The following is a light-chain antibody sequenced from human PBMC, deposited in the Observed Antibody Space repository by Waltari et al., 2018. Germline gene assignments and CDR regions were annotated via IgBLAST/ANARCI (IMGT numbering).Light chain of an antibody. CDR1: QSISSW. CDR3: QQYNSYSPYT. V-gene: IGKV1-5*03. CDR2: KAS. Sequence: DIQMTQSPSTLSASVGDRVTITCRASQSISSWLAWYQQKPGKAPKLLIYKASSLEGGVPSRLSGSGSGTEFTLTISSLQPDDFATYYCQQYNSYSPYTFGQGTKLEIK. J-gene: IGKJ2*01.